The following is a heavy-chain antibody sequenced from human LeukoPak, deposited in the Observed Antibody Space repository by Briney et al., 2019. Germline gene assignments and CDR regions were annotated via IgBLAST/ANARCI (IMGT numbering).Heavy chain of an antibody. D-gene: IGHD2-8*01. Sequence: LSETLSLTCAVYGGSFSGYYWSWIRQPPGKGLEWIGEINHSGSTNYNPSLKSRVTISVDTSKNQFSLKLSSVTAADTAVYYCARAARYCTNGVCDGWLDYWGQGTLVTVSS. CDR2: INHSGST. V-gene: IGHV4-34*01. CDR1: GGSFSGYY. CDR3: ARAARYCTNGVCDGWLDY. J-gene: IGHJ4*02.